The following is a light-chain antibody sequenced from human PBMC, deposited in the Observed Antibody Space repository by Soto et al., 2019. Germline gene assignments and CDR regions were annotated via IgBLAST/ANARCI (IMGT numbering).Light chain of an antibody. Sequence: QSVLTQPASVSGSPGQSITISCTGTSSDVGGYNYVSWYQQYPGKAPKLMIYDVGNRPSGVSNRFSGSKSGNTASLTISGLQAEDEADYYCSSYTSSSTLLFGGGTKLTVL. CDR2: DVG. CDR1: SSDVGGYNY. CDR3: SSYTSSSTLL. V-gene: IGLV2-14*03. J-gene: IGLJ2*01.